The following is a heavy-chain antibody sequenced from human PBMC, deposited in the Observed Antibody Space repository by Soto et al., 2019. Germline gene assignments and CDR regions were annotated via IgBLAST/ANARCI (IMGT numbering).Heavy chain of an antibody. CDR1: GFTFSNYG. V-gene: IGHV3-33*01. J-gene: IGHJ6*02. CDR2: IWYDGSNK. D-gene: IGHD3-16*01. Sequence: QVQLVESGGGVVQPGRSLRLSCAASGFTFSNYGMHWVRRAPGKGLEWVAVIWYDGSNKYYPDSVKGRFTISRDNSKNPLYLKMNSLRAEDTAVYYCARGFGGGEFHYYGMDVWGQGTTVTVSS. CDR3: ARGFGGGEFHYYGMDV.